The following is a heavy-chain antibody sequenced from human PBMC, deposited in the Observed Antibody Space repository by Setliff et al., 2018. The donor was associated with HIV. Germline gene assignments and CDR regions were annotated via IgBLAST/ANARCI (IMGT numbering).Heavy chain of an antibody. CDR1: GFTFSRYW. D-gene: IGHD6-6*01. V-gene: IGHV3-30*18. CDR2: ISYDGINK. Sequence: GGSLRLSCAASGFTFSRYWMTWVRQAPGKGLEWVAVISYDGINKYYADSVKGRFTISRDNSKNTLYLQMNSLRAEDTAVYYCAKDPEYSSSYYFFYMDVWGKGTTVTVSS. CDR3: AKDPEYSSSYYFFYMDV. J-gene: IGHJ6*03.